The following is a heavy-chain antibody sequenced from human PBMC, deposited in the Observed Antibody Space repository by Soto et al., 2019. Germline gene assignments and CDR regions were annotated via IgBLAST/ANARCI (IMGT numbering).Heavy chain of an antibody. J-gene: IGHJ4*02. CDR2: IGSSGNI. CDR3: ARVEGRDYFDY. V-gene: IGHV3-11*01. CDR1: GFTFSDYY. Sequence: QVQLVESGGGSVQPGGSLRLSCAASGFTFSDYYMSWIRQAPGKGLEWVSYIGSSGNIYYADSVKGRFTISRDNAKTSMYLQMNSLRAEDTAVYYCARVEGRDYFDYWGQGTLVTVSS.